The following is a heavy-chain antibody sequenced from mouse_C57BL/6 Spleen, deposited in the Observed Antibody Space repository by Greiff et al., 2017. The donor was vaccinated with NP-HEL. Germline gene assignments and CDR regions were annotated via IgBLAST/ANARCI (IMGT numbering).Heavy chain of an antibody. Sequence: DVMLVESGGGLVKPGGSLKLSCAASGFTFSDYGMHWVRQAPEKGLEWVAYISSGSSTIYYADTVQGRFTISRDNAKNTLFLQMTSVRAENTAMYYCARVCDYWGQSTTLTDSS. V-gene: IGHV5-17*01. CDR2: ISSGSSTI. CDR1: GFTFSDYG. J-gene: IGHJ2*01. CDR3: ARVCDY.